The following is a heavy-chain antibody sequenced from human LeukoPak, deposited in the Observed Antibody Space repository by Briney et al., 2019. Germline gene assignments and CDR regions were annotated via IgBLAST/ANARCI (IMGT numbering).Heavy chain of an antibody. CDR1: GFTFISYA. CDR2: ISGSGGFT. CDR3: AKHTLVDY. J-gene: IGHJ4*02. V-gene: IGHV3-23*01. Sequence: GGSLRLSCAASGFTFISYAMSWVRQAPGKGLEWVSAISGSGGFTYYAESVKGRFTVSRDNSKSTLYLQMSSLRAEDTAVYYCAKHTLVDYWGQGTLVTVSS.